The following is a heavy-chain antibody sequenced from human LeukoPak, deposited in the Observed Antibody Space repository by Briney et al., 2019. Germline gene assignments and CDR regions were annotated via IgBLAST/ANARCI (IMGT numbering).Heavy chain of an antibody. CDR2: IYYSGST. CDR1: GGSISSSSYY. J-gene: IGHJ4*02. V-gene: IGHV4-39*07. D-gene: IGHD2-2*01. Sequence: SETLSLTCTVSGGSISSSSYYWGWIRQPPGKGLEWIGSIYYSGSTYYNPSLKSRVTISVDTSKNQFSLKLSSVTAADTAVYYCARDAVPAAGTDYWGQGTLVAVSS. CDR3: ARDAVPAAGTDY.